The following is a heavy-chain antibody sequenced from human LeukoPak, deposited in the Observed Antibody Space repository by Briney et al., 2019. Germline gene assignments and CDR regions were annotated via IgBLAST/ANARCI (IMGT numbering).Heavy chain of an antibody. Sequence: PSETLSLTCTVSDGSISSGGYYWSWIRQPPGKGLEWIGYIYHSGSTYYNPSLKSRVTISVDRSKNQFSLKLSSVTAADTAVYYCARIKMRGSGYLDPWGQGTLVTVSS. CDR3: ARIKMRGSGYLDP. J-gene: IGHJ5*02. CDR2: IYHSGST. D-gene: IGHD3-22*01. V-gene: IGHV4-30-2*01. CDR1: DGSISSGGYY.